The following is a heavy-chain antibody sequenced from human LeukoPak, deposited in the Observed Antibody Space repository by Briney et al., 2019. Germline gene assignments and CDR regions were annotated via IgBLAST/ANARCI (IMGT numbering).Heavy chain of an antibody. Sequence: GGSLRLSCAASGFTVSSNYMSWVRQAPGKGLEWVSVIYSGGSTYYADSVKGRFTISRDNAKNSLYLQMNSLRAEDTAVYYCARDMVSEAGTRWGDYWGQGTLVTVSS. CDR2: IYSGGST. CDR3: ARDMVSEAGTRWGDY. D-gene: IGHD6-19*01. CDR1: GFTVSSNY. V-gene: IGHV3-66*01. J-gene: IGHJ4*02.